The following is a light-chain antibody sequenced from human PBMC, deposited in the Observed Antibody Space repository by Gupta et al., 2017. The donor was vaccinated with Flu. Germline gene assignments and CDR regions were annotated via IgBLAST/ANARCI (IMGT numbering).Light chain of an antibody. J-gene: IGLJ1*01. CDR1: SSDIGGYNY. Sequence: GSSSDIGGYNYVSWYQQHPGKAPKLMIYEVSARPSGVPDRFSGSKTGNTASLTVAGLQAEDEADYYGGSFAGGSYVFGTGTKVTVL. CDR3: GSFAGGSYV. CDR2: EVS. V-gene: IGLV2-8*01.